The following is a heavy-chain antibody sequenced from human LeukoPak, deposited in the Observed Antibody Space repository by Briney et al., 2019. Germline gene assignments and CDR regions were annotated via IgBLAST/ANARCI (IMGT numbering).Heavy chain of an antibody. CDR1: GGSISSYY. Sequence: SETLSLTCTVSGGSISSYYWSWIRQPPGKGLEWIGYIYTSGSTNYNPSLKSRVTISVDTSKNQFSLKLSSVTAADTAVYYCARHRVVINYYDSSGYYTMGHRVEYFQHWGQGTLVTVSS. D-gene: IGHD3-22*01. J-gene: IGHJ1*01. V-gene: IGHV4-4*09. CDR3: ARHRVVINYYDSSGYYTMGHRVEYFQH. CDR2: IYTSGST.